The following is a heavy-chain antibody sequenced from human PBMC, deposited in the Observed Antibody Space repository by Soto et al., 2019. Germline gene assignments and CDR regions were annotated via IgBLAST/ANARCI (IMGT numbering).Heavy chain of an antibody. Sequence: QVQLVQSGAEVKKPGASVKVSCKASGYTFTSYYMHWVRQAPGQGLEWMGIINPSGGRTSYAQKYQGRVTMTRDTPTSTVYMELGSLRSEDTAVYYCARDLRGRIDYGGQGTLVTVSS. D-gene: IGHD2-15*01. CDR3: ARDLRGRIDY. CDR1: GYTFTSYY. CDR2: INPSGGRT. V-gene: IGHV1-46*01. J-gene: IGHJ4*02.